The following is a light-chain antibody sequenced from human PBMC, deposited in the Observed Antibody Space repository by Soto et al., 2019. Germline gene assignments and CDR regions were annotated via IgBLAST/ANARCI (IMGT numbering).Light chain of an antibody. CDR1: QSVLYSSNNKNY. CDR3: QQYESTPPT. CDR2: WAS. J-gene: IGKJ2*01. Sequence: DIVMTQSPDSLAVSLGERATINCKSSQSVLYSSNNKNYLAWYQQRPEQPPKLLIYWASTRESGVPDRFSGSVSGTDFTLTITSLQAEDVAVYYCQQYESTPPTFGQGTKLEIK. V-gene: IGKV4-1*01.